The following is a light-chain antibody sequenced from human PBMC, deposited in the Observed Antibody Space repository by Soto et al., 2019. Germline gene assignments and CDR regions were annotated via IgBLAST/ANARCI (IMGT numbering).Light chain of an antibody. J-gene: IGLJ2*01. CDR1: SSNIGNNY. CDR2: DNN. Sequence: QSALTQPPSVSAAPGQTVTISCSGSSSNIGNNYVSWYQSLPGTAPKLLIYDNNERPSGIPDRFSGSKSGTSATLGITGLQTGDEADYYCGTWDSSLSVGVFGGGTKLTVL. CDR3: GTWDSSLSVGV. V-gene: IGLV1-51*01.